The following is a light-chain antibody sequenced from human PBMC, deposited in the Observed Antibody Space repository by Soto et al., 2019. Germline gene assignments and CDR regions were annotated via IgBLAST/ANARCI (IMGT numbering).Light chain of an antibody. J-gene: IGKJ1*01. Sequence: DIQVTMSPSTLSASVGDRVTTSCRASQDISSFLAWYQHKPGKAPKLLIYDASTLQTGVPARFSGSGSGTEFTLSISSLQPDDFATYYCQQYNAYSQTFGHGTKVDI. CDR1: QDISSF. V-gene: IGKV1-5*01. CDR3: QQYNAYSQT. CDR2: DAS.